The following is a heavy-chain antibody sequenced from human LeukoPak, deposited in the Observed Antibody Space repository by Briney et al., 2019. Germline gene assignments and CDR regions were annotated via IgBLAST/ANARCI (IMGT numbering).Heavy chain of an antibody. D-gene: IGHD2-21*02. CDR3: ARDGTCGGDCFHDAFDI. J-gene: IGHJ3*02. CDR1: GGSFSGYY. V-gene: IGHV4-34*01. Sequence: PSETLSLTCAVYGGSFSGYYWSWIRQPPGKGLEWIGEINHSGSTNYNPSLKSRVTMSVDTSKNQFSLKLSSVTAADTAVYYCARDGTCGGDCFHDAFDIWGQGTMVTVSS. CDR2: INHSGST.